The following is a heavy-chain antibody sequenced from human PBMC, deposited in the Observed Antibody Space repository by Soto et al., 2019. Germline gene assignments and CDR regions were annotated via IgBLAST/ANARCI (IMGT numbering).Heavy chain of an antibody. CDR3: ARVGATTEPFDY. CDR2: IYHSGST. Sequence: KTSETLSLTCAVSGYSISSGYYWGWIRQPPGKGLEWIGSIYHSGSTYYNPSLKSRVTISVDTSKNQFSLRLSSVAAAATAVYYCARVGATTEPFDYWGQGSLVTVSS. D-gene: IGHD1-26*01. J-gene: IGHJ4*02. CDR1: GYSISSGYY. V-gene: IGHV4-38-2*01.